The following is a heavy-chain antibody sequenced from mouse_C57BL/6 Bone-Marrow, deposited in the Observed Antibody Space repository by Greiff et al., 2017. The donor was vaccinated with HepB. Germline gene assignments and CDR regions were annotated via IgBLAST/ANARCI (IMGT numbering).Heavy chain of an antibody. V-gene: IGHV1-50*01. CDR2: IDPSDSYT. CDR1: GYTFTSYW. CDR3: ARGELGRGDY. D-gene: IGHD4-1*01. Sequence: QVQLQQPGAELVKPGASVKLSCKASGYTFTSYWMQWVKQRPGQGLQWIGKIDPSDSYTNYNQKFKGKATLSVDTSSSPAYMPLSSLTSEDSAVYYCARGELGRGDYWGQGTTLTVSS. J-gene: IGHJ2*01.